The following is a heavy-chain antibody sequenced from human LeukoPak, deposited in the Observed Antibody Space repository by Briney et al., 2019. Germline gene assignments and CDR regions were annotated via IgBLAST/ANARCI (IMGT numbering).Heavy chain of an antibody. CDR1: GYTFTSYY. J-gene: IGHJ4*02. D-gene: IGHD1-26*01. Sequence: ASVKVSCKASGYTFTSYYMHWVRQAPGQGLEWMGTINPSGGSTSYAQKFQGRVTMTRDTSTSTVYMELSSLRSEDTAVYYCARDLGIVGATTELYYFDYWGQGTLVTVSS. CDR2: INPSGGST. CDR3: ARDLGIVGATTELYYFDY. V-gene: IGHV1-46*01.